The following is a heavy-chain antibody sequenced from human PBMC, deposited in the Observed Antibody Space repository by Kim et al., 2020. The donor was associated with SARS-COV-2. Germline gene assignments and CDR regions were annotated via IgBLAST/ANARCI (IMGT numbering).Heavy chain of an antibody. D-gene: IGHD3-16*02. CDR2: INHSGST. CDR3: ARARDYIWGSYRFPFDY. Sequence: SETLSLTCAVYGGSFSGYYWSWIRQPPGKGLEWIGEINHSGSTNYNPSLKSRVTISVDTSKNQFSLKLSSVTAADTAVYYCARARDYIWGSYRFPFDYWGQGTLVTVSS. CDR1: GGSFSGYY. V-gene: IGHV4-34*01. J-gene: IGHJ4*02.